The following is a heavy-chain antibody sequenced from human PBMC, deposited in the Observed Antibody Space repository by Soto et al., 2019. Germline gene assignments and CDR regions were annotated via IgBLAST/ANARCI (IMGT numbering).Heavy chain of an antibody. CDR3: SRGGSDNWFDP. CDR2: IDPSDSYT. D-gene: IGHD3-16*01. V-gene: IGHV5-10-1*01. Sequence: GESLKISCKGSGYSFTSYWISWVRQVPGKGLEWMGRIDPSDSYTNYSPSFQGHVTISADKSISTAYLQWSSLKASDTAMYYCSRGGSDNWFDPWGQGTLVTVSS. J-gene: IGHJ5*02. CDR1: GYSFTSYW.